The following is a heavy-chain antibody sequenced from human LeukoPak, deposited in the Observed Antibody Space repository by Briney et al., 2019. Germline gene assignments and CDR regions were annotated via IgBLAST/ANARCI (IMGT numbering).Heavy chain of an antibody. Sequence: GGSLRLSCAASGFTFSSYWMSWVRQAPGKGLEWVANIKQDGSEKYYVDSVRGRFSISRDNAKNTLYLHMNSLRAEDTAVYYCAKDSSGWFDFDYWGQGTPVTASS. J-gene: IGHJ4*02. CDR1: GFTFSSYW. CDR3: AKDSSGWFDFDY. D-gene: IGHD6-19*01. CDR2: IKQDGSEK. V-gene: IGHV3-7*03.